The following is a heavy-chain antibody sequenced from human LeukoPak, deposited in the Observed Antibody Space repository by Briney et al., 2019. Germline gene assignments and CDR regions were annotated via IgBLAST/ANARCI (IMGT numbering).Heavy chain of an antibody. CDR2: IHNSGST. CDR1: GGSISSSY. CDR3: VRNERTTGDYIRWFDP. D-gene: IGHD4-17*01. Sequence: SETLSLTCTVSGGSISSSYWSWIRQPAGKGLEWIGRIHNSGSTNYNPSLKSRVTMSVDTSKNQFSLRLNSVTAADTAVYYFVRNERTTGDYIRWFDPWGQGTLVSVSS. V-gene: IGHV4-4*07. J-gene: IGHJ5*02.